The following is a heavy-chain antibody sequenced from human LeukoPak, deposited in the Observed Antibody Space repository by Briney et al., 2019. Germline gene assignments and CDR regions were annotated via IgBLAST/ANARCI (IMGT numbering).Heavy chain of an antibody. D-gene: IGHD5-18*01. CDR2: TRNKANSYTT. J-gene: IGHJ4*02. CDR1: GFTFSDHY. Sequence: PGGSLRLSCAASGFTFSDHYMDWVRQAPGKGLEWVGRTRNKANSYTTEYAASVTGRFTISRDDSKNSLYLQMNSLKTEDTAVYYCAREGTWIQLWSFDYWGQGILVTASS. V-gene: IGHV3-72*01. CDR3: AREGTWIQLWSFDY.